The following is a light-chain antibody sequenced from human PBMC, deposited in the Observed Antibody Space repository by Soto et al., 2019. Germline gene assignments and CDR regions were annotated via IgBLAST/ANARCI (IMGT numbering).Light chain of an antibody. Sequence: QCALTQPASVSGVPGEGFTISCTETSGDVGGYNYVSWYQQHPVKAPKLMIYDVTNRPSGVSDRFSGSKSGNTASLAISGLQAEDEADYYCSSYTSSSTPYVFGTGTKVTVL. CDR1: SGDVGGYNY. V-gene: IGLV2-14*01. J-gene: IGLJ1*01. CDR2: DVT. CDR3: SSYTSSSTPYV.